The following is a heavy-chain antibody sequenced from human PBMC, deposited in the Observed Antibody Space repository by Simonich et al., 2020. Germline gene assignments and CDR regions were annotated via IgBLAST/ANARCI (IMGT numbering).Heavy chain of an antibody. V-gene: IGHV3-74*01. CDR2: INRVGSST. CDR3: ARNRLDY. J-gene: IGHJ4*02. Sequence: EVQLVESGGGLVQPGGSLRLSCAASGFTFSSYWMHWVRQAPGKGLVCVARINRVGSSTSYADALKGRFTIARDNAKNTLYLQMNSLRAEDTAVYYCARNRLDYWGQGTLVTVSS. CDR1: GFTFSSYW.